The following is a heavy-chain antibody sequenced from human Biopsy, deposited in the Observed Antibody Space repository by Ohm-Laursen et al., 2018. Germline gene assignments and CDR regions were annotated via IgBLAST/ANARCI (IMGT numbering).Heavy chain of an antibody. CDR2: NIPILGMG. J-gene: IGHJ1*01. CDR1: GGTFSNYG. D-gene: IGHD3-9*01. CDR3: ATKLTGYFHH. V-gene: IGHV1-69*10. Sequence: SVKVSCKAPGGTFSNYGVNWVRQAPGQGLEWLGGNIPILGMGNYAQKFQDRVTVAADTSTSTATMELRSLRSDDTAVYYCATKLTGYFHHWGQGTLVTVSS.